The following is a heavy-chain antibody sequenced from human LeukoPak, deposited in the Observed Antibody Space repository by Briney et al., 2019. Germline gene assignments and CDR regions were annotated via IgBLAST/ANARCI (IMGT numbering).Heavy chain of an antibody. D-gene: IGHD5-12*01. CDR3: VRTYDENPLGWFDP. Sequence: GGSLRLSCSACGTAFRTYAMHWVRQRPGKGLYYVSAISINGGRTYYADSVRGRFTISRDNSKNTLYLQMSSLRPDDTAVYYCVRTYDENPLGWFDPWGQGTLVTVSS. CDR1: GTAFRTYA. CDR2: ISINGGRT. J-gene: IGHJ5*02. V-gene: IGHV3-64D*06.